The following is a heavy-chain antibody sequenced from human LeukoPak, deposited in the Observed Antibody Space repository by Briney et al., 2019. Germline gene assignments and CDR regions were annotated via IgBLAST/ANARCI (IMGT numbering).Heavy chain of an antibody. CDR2: IGTAGDT. CDR3: VRDPSGWGLDV. J-gene: IGHJ6*02. Sequence: PGGSLRLSCAASGFTFSSYDMHWVRQATGKGLEWVSAIGTAGDTYYPGSVKGRFTISRENAKNSLYLQMNSLRAGDTAVYYCVRDPSGWGLDVWGQGTTVTVSS. CDR1: GFTFSSYD. V-gene: IGHV3-13*01. D-gene: IGHD6-19*01.